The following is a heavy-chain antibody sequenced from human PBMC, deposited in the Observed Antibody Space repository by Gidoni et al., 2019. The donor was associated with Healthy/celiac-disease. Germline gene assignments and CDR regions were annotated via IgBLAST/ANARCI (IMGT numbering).Heavy chain of an antibody. CDR2: IWYDGSNK. D-gene: IGHD4-17*01. CDR1: GFTFSSYG. CDR3: AREYGDYLPYYYYGMDV. J-gene: IGHJ6*02. V-gene: IGHV3-33*01. Sequence: QVQLVESGGGVVQPGRSLRLSCAASGFTFSSYGMHWVRQAPGKGLEWVAVIWYDGSNKYYADSVKGRFTISRDNSKNTLYLQMNSLRAEDTAVYYCAREYGDYLPYYYYGMDVWGQGTTVTVSS.